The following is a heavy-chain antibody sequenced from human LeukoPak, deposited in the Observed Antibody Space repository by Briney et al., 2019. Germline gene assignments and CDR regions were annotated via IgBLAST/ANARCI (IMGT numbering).Heavy chain of an antibody. Sequence: GGSLRLSCAASGFTFSNYAMSWVRQAPRKGPEWLSTFSASGANTYYADSVRGRFTISRDNSKDTLYLQMDGLRAEDTAFYYCARSPLSMLKSFDSWGQGTLVSVSS. V-gene: IGHV3-23*01. CDR3: ARSPLSMLKSFDS. D-gene: IGHD3-10*02. CDR2: FSASGANT. CDR1: GFTFSNYA. J-gene: IGHJ4*02.